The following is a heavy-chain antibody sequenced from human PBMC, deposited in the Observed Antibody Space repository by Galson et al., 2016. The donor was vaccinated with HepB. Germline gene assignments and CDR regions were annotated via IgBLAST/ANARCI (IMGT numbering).Heavy chain of an antibody. CDR2: IRSKANSYAT. CDR3: TRGDVYDYGDFYNDY. Sequence: SLRLSCAASGLTFSGSAMHWVRQASGKGLEWVGRIRSKANSYATAYAASVKGRFTISRDDSKNTAYLRMNSLKTEDTAVYYCTRGDVYDYGDFYNDYWGQGTLVTVSS. CDR1: GLTFSGSA. J-gene: IGHJ4*02. D-gene: IGHD4-17*01. V-gene: IGHV3-73*01.